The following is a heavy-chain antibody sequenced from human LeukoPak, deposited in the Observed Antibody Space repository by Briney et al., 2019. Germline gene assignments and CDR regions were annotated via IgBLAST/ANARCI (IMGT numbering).Heavy chain of an antibody. CDR3: AKVPYYYDSSGSDAFDI. CDR1: GFTFSSYA. CDR2: IIGSGGST. D-gene: IGHD3-22*01. Sequence: PGGSLRLSCAASGFTFSSYAMSWVRQAPGKGLKGSSPIIGSGGSTYYADSVKGRFTISRDNSKNTLYLQMNSLRAEDTAVYYCAKVPYYYDSSGSDAFDIWGQGTMVTVSS. J-gene: IGHJ3*02. V-gene: IGHV3-23*01.